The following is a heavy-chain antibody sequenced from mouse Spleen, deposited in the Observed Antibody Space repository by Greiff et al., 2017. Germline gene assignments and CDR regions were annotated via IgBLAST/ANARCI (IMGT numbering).Heavy chain of an antibody. D-gene: IGHD1-1*01. CDR3: ATSITTVVAPLAMDY. CDR1: GYTFTSYT. J-gene: IGHJ4*01. Sequence: QVQLQQSGAELARPGASVKMSCKASGYTFTSYTMHWVKQRPGQGLEWIGYINPSSGYTKYNQKFKDKATLTADKSSSTAYMQLSSLTSEDSAVYYCATSITTVVAPLAMDYWGQGTSVTVSS. V-gene: IGHV1-4*01. CDR2: INPSSGYT.